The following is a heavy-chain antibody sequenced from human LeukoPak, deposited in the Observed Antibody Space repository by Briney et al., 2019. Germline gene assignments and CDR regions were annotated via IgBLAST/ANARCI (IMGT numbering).Heavy chain of an antibody. J-gene: IGHJ4*02. Sequence: GRSLRLSCAASGFTFSSYAMHWVRQAPGKGLEWVAVISYDGSNKYYADSVKGRFTISRDNSKNTLYLQMNSLRAEDTAVYYCARAGIDYYGSGIVASASDYWGQGTLVTVSS. V-gene: IGHV3-30-3*01. D-gene: IGHD3-10*01. CDR2: ISYDGSNK. CDR3: ARAGIDYYGSGIVASASDY. CDR1: GFTFSSYA.